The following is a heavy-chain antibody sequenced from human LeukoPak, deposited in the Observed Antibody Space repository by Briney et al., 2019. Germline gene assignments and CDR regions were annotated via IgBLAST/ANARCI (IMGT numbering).Heavy chain of an antibody. J-gene: IGHJ3*02. V-gene: IGHV4-39*01. D-gene: IGHD6-6*01. CDR2: IYYSGST. CDR1: GGSISSSGYY. CDR3: ASASSGAFDI. Sequence: NPSETLSLTCTVSGGSISSSGYYWGWIRQPPGKGLEWIGSIYYSGSTYYNPSLKSRVTISVDTSKNQFSLKLSSVTAADTALYYCASASSGAFDIWGQGTMVTVSS.